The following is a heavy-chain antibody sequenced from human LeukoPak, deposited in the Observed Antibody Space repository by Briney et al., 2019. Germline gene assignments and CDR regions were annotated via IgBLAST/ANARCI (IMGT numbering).Heavy chain of an antibody. J-gene: IGHJ4*02. D-gene: IGHD4-11*01. CDR3: ARDAYSSGVDY. CDR1: GGTFSSYA. CDR2: IIPILGIA. V-gene: IGHV1-69*04. Sequence: GSSVKVSCKASGGTFSSYAISWVRQAPGQGLEWMGRIIPILGIANYAQKFQGRVTITADKSTSTAYMELSSLRSEDTAVYYCARDAYSSGVDYWGQGTLVTVSS.